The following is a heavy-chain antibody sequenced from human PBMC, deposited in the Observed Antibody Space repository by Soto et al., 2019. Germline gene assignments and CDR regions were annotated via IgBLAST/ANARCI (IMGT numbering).Heavy chain of an antibody. CDR1: GFDFRSYE. Sequence: PGGSLRLSCVASGFDFRSYEMNWARQAPGKGLEWVSNIRANDESIYYADSVKGRVSVSRDNAKNSLFLEMNRLRVDDTAVSYSARETLRDAIDIWGQGTMVTVSS. CDR2: IRANDESI. J-gene: IGHJ3*02. CDR3: ARETLRDAIDI. V-gene: IGHV3-48*03.